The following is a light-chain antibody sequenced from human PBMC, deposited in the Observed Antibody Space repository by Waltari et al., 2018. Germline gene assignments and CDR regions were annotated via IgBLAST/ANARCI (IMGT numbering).Light chain of an antibody. J-gene: IGKJ4*01. CDR2: DAS. V-gene: IGKV3-11*01. Sequence: EVVLTQSPATLSLSPGERATLSCRASQSVRSHLAWDQPKPGQAPRLLIYDASNRATGIPPRFSGSGSGTDFTLTISSLEPEDSAVYYCQQRSNWPPLTFGGGTKVEIK. CDR3: QQRSNWPPLT. CDR1: QSVRSH.